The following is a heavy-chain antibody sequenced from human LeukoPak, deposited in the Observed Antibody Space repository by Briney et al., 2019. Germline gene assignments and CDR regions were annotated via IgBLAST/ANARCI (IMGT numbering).Heavy chain of an antibody. J-gene: IGHJ4*02. CDR2: INSDGRTT. CDR1: GFTFSNNW. Sequence: GSLRLSCAASGFTFSNNWMHWVRQAPGKGLAWVSRINSDGRTTTYADSVKGRFTISRDNAKNTLYLQMNSLRAEDTAVYYCAMIKEGWGQGTLVTVSS. D-gene: IGHD3-22*01. CDR3: AMIKEG. V-gene: IGHV3-74*01.